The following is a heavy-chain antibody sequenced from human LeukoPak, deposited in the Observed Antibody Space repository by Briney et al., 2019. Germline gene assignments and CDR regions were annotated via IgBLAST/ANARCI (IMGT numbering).Heavy chain of an antibody. D-gene: IGHD2-2*01. CDR1: GESFSGYD. Sequence: SETLSLSCTVYGESFSGYDWSWIRQPPGKGLEWIGEINHSGSTNYNPSLKSRVIISLDTSKNQSSLKLSSMTAADTAVYYCASTERCSTTCPIDSRGQGNLVTVSS. CDR3: ASTERCSTTCPIDS. V-gene: IGHV4-34*01. J-gene: IGHJ4*02. CDR2: INHSGST.